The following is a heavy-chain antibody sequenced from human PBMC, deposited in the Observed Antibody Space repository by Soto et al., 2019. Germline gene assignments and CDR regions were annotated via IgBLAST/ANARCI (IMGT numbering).Heavy chain of an antibody. Sequence: QLLESGGDVVRPGGSLKLSCAASGFAFRTYAINWVRQAPGKGLEWVSSISATGGSKYLADSVKDRFSISRDNSENKLYLEMNHLRGDDTAVYYFAKDLGLGQFYCADGLDVWGQGTPVIVSS. D-gene: IGHD2-8*02. CDR2: ISATGGSK. J-gene: IGHJ3*01. CDR1: GFAFRTYA. CDR3: AKDLGLGQFYCADGLDV. V-gene: IGHV3-23*01.